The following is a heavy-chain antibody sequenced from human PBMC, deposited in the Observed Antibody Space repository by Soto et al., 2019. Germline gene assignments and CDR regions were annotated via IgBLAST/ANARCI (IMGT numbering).Heavy chain of an antibody. CDR3: STNYYDSSGYDNWFDP. J-gene: IGHJ5*02. Sequence: GGSLRLSCVVSGFTFGDYAMSWFRQAPGKGLEWVGFIRSKAYGGTTEYAASVKGRFTISRDDSKSIAYLQMNSLKTEDTAVYYRSTNYYDSSGYDNWFDPWGQGTLVTAPQ. CDR2: IRSKAYGGTT. V-gene: IGHV3-49*03. CDR1: GFTFGDYA. D-gene: IGHD3-22*01.